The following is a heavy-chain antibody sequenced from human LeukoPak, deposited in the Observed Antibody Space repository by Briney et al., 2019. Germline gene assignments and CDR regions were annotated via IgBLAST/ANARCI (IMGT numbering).Heavy chain of an antibody. CDR2: INEDGSIT. Sequence: GGSLRLSCAVSGFTFRTYWMHWVRQVPGEGLVWVSRINEDGSITNYADSVKGRFTLSRDNAKNTVYLQMNNLRAEDTAVYHCARAKPADFDLWGRGTLVTVSS. V-gene: IGHV3-74*01. CDR3: ARAKPADFDL. CDR1: GFTFRTYW. J-gene: IGHJ2*01.